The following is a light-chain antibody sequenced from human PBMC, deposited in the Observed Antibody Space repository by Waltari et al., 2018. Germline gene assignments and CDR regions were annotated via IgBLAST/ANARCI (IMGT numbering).Light chain of an antibody. J-gene: IGLJ3*02. CDR3: QSYDSSLTL. CDR2: GNS. V-gene: IGLV1-40*01. CDR1: SSNIGAGYD. Sequence: QSVLTQPPSVSGAPWQRVTISCTGSSSNIGAGYDVHWYQQLPGTAPKLLIYGNSNRPSGVPDRFPGSKSGTSASLAITGLQAEDEADYYCQSYDSSLTLFGGGTKLTIL.